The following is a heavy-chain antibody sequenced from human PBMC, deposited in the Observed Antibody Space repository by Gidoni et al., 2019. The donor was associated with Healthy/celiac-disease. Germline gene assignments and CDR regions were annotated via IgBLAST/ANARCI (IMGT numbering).Heavy chain of an antibody. J-gene: IGHJ4*02. CDR1: GFTFSNAW. V-gene: IGHV3-15*01. CDR3: TTLLHCSGGSCYSD. Sequence: EVQPVESGGGLVKPGGSLRLSCAAYGFTFSNAWMSWVRQAPGKGLEWVGRIKSKTDGGTTDHAAPVKGRFTISRDDSKNTLYLQMNSLKTEDTAVFYCTTLLHCSGGSCYSDWGQGTLVTVSS. D-gene: IGHD2-15*01. CDR2: IKSKTDGGTT.